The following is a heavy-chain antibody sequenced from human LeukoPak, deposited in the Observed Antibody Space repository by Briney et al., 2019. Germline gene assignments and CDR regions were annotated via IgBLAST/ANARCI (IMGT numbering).Heavy chain of an antibody. V-gene: IGHV1-18*01. Sequence: ASVKVSCKTSGYTFSIYDISWVRQAPGQGLEWMGCISADNGNANYAQKLQGRISMTTDTSTSTAYMELRSLRSDDTAVYYCARVVSPNYDVWSGYFDYWDQGTLVTVSS. CDR2: ISADNGNA. J-gene: IGHJ4*02. D-gene: IGHD3-3*01. CDR1: GYTFSIYD. CDR3: ARVVSPNYDVWSGYFDY.